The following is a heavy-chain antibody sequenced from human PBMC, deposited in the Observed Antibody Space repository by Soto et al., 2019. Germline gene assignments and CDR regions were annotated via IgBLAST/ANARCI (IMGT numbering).Heavy chain of an antibody. V-gene: IGHV4-59*01. D-gene: IGHD6-13*01. CDR3: ARSRGGYRFDY. CDR2: IYYSGST. J-gene: IGHJ4*02. CDR1: GGSISSYY. Sequence: PSETLSLTCTVSGGSISSYYWSWIRQPPGKGLEWIGYIYYSGSTNYNPSLKSRVTISVDTSKNQFSLKLSSVTAADTAVYYCARSRGGYRFDYWGQGTLVTVSS.